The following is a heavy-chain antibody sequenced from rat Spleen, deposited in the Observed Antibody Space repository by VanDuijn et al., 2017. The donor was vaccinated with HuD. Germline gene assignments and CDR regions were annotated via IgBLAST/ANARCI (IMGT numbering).Heavy chain of an antibody. D-gene: IGHD2-2*01. CDR1: GFTFSDNY. J-gene: IGHJ1*01. V-gene: IGHV5-29*01. CDR2: INYDGRSS. Sequence: EVQLVESDGGLVQPGRSLKLSCAASGFTFSDNYMAWVRQAPTKGLEWVASINYDGRSSYYRDSVKGRFTISRDNVKSTLYLQMDSLRSEDTATYYGARAGYLRDWYFDFWGPGTMVTVSS. CDR3: ARAGYLRDWYFDF.